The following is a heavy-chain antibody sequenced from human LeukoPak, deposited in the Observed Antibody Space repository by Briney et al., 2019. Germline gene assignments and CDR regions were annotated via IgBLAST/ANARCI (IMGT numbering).Heavy chain of an antibody. CDR3: ARGISSYSSGWYYYFQH. CDR1: GYSFVGYG. D-gene: IGHD6-19*01. V-gene: IGHV1-18*01. CDR2: ISAYNGNT. J-gene: IGHJ1*01. Sequence: SVKVSCKASGYSFVGYGVTWVRQAPGQGLEWMGWISAYNGNTNYAQKLQGRVTMTTDTSTSTAYMELRSLRSDDTAVYYCARGISSYSSGWYYYFQHWGQGTLVTVSS.